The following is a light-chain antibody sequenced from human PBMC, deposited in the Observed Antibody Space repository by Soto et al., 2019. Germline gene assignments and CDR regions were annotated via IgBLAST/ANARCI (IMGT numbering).Light chain of an antibody. CDR3: QQHGSSPLT. Sequence: EIGLTQSPGTLSLSPGERATLSCMASQSVSSSYLAWYQQRPGRAPRLLIYGASSRSTGIPDRFSGSGSGTDFTLTISRLEPEDFAVYYCQQHGSSPLTFGGGTKVEI. V-gene: IGKV3-20*01. CDR2: GAS. CDR1: QSVSSSY. J-gene: IGKJ4*01.